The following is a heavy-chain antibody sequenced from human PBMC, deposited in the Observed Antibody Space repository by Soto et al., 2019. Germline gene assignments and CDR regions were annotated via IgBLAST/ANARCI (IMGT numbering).Heavy chain of an antibody. CDR3: ARGNNDYGDYADAPSPFNYYFYNMDA. D-gene: IGHD4-17*01. V-gene: IGHV3-13*01. CDR1: GLTLSSYD. Sequence: PGGSLRLSCVASGLTLSSYDTHWVRHATGRGLEWVSAIGTAGDTYYPGSVKGRFTISRENAQSCFYLRMNSRGVGYTAVFYGARGNNDYGDYADAPSPFNYYFYNMDAWGKGTTVTVSS. CDR2: IGTAGDT. J-gene: IGHJ6*03.